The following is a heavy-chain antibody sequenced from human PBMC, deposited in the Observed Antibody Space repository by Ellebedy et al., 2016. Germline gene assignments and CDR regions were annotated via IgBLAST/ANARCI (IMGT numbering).Heavy chain of an antibody. Sequence: GESLKISXVASGFTFSSYPMHWVRQAPGKGLEWVSLIPYDGSDKFYVDSVRGRFTISRDNFKNTLYLQMNSLRVDDTAVYYCARGGGTSYGGPFDIWGQGTTVTVIS. CDR1: GFTFSSYP. J-gene: IGHJ3*02. V-gene: IGHV3-30*04. CDR3: ARGGGTSYGGPFDI. D-gene: IGHD1-1*01. CDR2: IPYDGSDK.